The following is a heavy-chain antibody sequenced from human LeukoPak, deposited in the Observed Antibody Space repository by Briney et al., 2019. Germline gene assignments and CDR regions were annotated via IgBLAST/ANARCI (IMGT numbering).Heavy chain of an antibody. Sequence: GGSLRVSCAASGFTFSDYEINWVRQAPGKGLEWVSCISTSGSTTYYADSVKGRFTISRDNAKNSLFLQMNTLTAEDTAVYYCARGALHVFDYWGQGTPVTVSS. CDR3: ARGALHVFDY. V-gene: IGHV3-48*03. D-gene: IGHD3-10*02. CDR1: GFTFSDYE. CDR2: ISTSGSTT. J-gene: IGHJ4*02.